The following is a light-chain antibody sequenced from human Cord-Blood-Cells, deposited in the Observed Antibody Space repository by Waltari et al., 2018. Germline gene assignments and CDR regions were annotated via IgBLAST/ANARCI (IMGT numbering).Light chain of an antibody. Sequence: QPPLTQPASVSGSPGQSITISCTGTSSDVASYNLVSWYQQHPGKAPKLMIYEGSKRPSGVSNRFSGSKSGNTASLTISGLQAEDEADYYCCSYAGSSTWVFGGGTKLTVL. CDR3: CSYAGSSTWV. V-gene: IGLV2-23*01. CDR2: EGS. J-gene: IGLJ3*02. CDR1: SSDVASYNL.